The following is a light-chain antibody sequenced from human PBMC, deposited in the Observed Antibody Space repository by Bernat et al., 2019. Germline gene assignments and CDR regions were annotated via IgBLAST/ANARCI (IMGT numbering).Light chain of an antibody. CDR3: CSYAGSYTFRV. CDR2: EVS. CDR1: TRDVGGINF. V-gene: IGLV2-23*02. J-gene: IGLJ2*01. Sequence: QLALIQLPSWSGSLGKPITTPCIGTTRDVGGINFASWYKKYQGKAPKVMIYEVSKRPSGVSNRFSGSKSGNTASLTISGLQAEDEADYYCCSYAGSYTFRVFGGGTKLTVL.